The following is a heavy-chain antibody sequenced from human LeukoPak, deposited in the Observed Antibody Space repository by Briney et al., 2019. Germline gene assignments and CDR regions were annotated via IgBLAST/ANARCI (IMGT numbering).Heavy chain of an antibody. CDR1: GFTFSSYA. V-gene: IGHV3-53*01. D-gene: IGHD1-1*01. CDR3: ARDGEGTWAFDI. Sequence: GGSLRLSCAASGFTFSSYAMSWVRQAPGKGLEWVSVIYSGGNTYYADSVKGRFTISRDNAKNTLYLQMNSLRAEDTAVYYCARDGEGTWAFDIWGQGTMVTVSS. J-gene: IGHJ3*02. CDR2: IYSGGNT.